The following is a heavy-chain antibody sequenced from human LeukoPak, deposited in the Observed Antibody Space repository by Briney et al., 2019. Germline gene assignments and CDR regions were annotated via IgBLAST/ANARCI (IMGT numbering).Heavy chain of an antibody. D-gene: IGHD2-15*01. V-gene: IGHV4-34*01. Sequence: NASETLSLTCAVYGGSFSGYYWSWIRQPPGKGLEWIGEVNHSGSTNYNPSLKSRVTISVDTSKNQFSLKLSSVTAADTAVYYCARGLRSGGSCCFDYWGQGTLVTVSS. CDR1: GGSFSGYY. CDR2: VNHSGST. J-gene: IGHJ4*02. CDR3: ARGLRSGGSCCFDY.